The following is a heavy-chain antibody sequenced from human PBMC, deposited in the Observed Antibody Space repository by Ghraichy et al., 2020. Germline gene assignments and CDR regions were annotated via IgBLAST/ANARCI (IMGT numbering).Heavy chain of an antibody. Sequence: GGSLRLSCAASGFTFSSYWMHWVRQAPGKGLVWVSSMKSDGSRTNYADSVKGRFTISRDNAKNTLYLQMNSLRAKDTAVYYCARDLNYDRSGYWGQGTLVTGSS. V-gene: IGHV3-74*01. D-gene: IGHD3-22*01. CDR1: GFTFSSYW. CDR3: ARDLNYDRSGY. CDR2: MKSDGSRT. J-gene: IGHJ4*02.